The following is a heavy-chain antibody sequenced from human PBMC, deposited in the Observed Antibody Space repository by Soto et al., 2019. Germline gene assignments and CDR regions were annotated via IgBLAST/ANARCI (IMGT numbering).Heavy chain of an antibody. J-gene: IGHJ6*02. CDR1: GGTFSSYA. CDR2: IIPIFGTA. D-gene: IGHD3-16*01. Sequence: SVKVSCKASGGTFSSYAISWVRQAPGQGLEWMGGIIPIFGTANYAQKFQGRVTITADESTSTAYMELSSLRSEDTAVYYCARDRGNSEQDYYYYGMDVWGLGTTVTVSS. V-gene: IGHV1-69*13. CDR3: ARDRGNSEQDYYYYGMDV.